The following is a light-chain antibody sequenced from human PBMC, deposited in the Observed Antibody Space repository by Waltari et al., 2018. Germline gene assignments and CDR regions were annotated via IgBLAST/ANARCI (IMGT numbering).Light chain of an antibody. V-gene: IGKV3-20*01. Sequence: EIVLTQSPGTLSLSPGERATLSCRASQSVSRTLAWYPQKPGQAPRLLIYDASTMATGIPDRFSGSGSGTDFSLTISRLEPEDSAVYYCQKYGTLPATFGQGTKVEIK. CDR2: DAS. CDR1: QSVSRT. J-gene: IGKJ1*01. CDR3: QKYGTLPAT.